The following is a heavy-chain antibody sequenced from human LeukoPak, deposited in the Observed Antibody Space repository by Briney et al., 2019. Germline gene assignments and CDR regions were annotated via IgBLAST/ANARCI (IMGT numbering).Heavy chain of an antibody. CDR1: GFTFSSYA. J-gene: IGHJ4*02. V-gene: IGHV3-23*01. D-gene: IGHD2-2*01. Sequence: GGSLRLSCAASGFTFSSYAMSWVRPAPGKGLEWVSAISGSGGSTYYADSVKGRLTISRDNSKNPLYLKMNSLRAEEKAVYYCAKGADRYCSSTSCYNYFDYWGQGTLVTVSS. CDR2: ISGSGGST. CDR3: AKGADRYCSSTSCYNYFDY.